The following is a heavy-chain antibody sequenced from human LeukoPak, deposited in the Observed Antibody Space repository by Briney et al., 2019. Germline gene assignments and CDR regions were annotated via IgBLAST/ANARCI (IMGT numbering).Heavy chain of an antibody. CDR3: ARDMGGYFDY. CDR1: GFTFSSYA. V-gene: IGHV3-23*01. CDR2: ISGSGGST. D-gene: IGHD3-16*01. Sequence: GGSLRLSCAASGFTFSSYAMSWVRQAPGKGLEWVSAISGSGGSTYYADSVKGRFTISRDNAKNTLYLQMNSLRAEDTAVYYCARDMGGYFDYWGQGTLVTVST. J-gene: IGHJ4*02.